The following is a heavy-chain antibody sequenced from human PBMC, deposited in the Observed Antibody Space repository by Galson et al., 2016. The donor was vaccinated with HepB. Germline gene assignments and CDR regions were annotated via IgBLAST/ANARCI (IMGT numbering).Heavy chain of an antibody. CDR3: SREMTGSYFD. CDR2: XRGXGIVS. CDR1: GFTFNAHW. V-gene: IGHV3-7*01. Sequence: SLRLSCAASGFTFNAHWMNWVRQAPGKGLXWVAXXRGXGIVSYYAESVRGRFTISRDNAKNSLYLQMNGLRVDETAVYYCSREMTGSYFDWGQGTLVTVSS. D-gene: IGHD3-10*01. J-gene: IGHJ4*02.